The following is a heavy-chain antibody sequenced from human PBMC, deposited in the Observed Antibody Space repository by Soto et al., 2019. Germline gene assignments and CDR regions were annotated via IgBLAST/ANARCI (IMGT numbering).Heavy chain of an antibody. V-gene: IGHV3-23*01. Sequence: GGSLNLSCAASGFALYCYPMGWVRQAPGKGLEWVSAISTSGGNTFYAVSVKGRFTITRDNSKNTLYLQMNSLRTEDTAVYYCAKDHWGSYSGQGTLVTVSS. CDR3: AKDHWGSY. CDR1: GFALYCYP. D-gene: IGHD3-16*01. J-gene: IGHJ4*02. CDR2: ISTSGGNT.